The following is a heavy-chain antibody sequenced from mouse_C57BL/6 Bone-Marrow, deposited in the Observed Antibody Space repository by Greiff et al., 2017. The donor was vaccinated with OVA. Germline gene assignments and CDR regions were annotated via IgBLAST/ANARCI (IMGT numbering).Heavy chain of an antibody. D-gene: IGHD2-3*01. V-gene: IGHV1-82*01. CDR3: ARHEDGYYASYLDY. CDR1: GYAFSSSW. CDR2: IYPGDGDT. Sequence: VKLMESGPELVKPGASVKISCKASGYAFSSSWMNWVKQRPGKGLEWIGRIYPGDGDTNYNGKFKGKATLTADKSSSTAYMQLSSLTSEDSAVYVCARHEDGYYASYLDYWGQGTTLTVSS. J-gene: IGHJ2*01.